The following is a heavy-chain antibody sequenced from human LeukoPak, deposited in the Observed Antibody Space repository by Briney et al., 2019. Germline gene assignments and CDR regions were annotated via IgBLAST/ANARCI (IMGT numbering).Heavy chain of an antibody. CDR3: AKDGHPPFIVVVPPTTYHFDY. Sequence: GGSLRLSCAASGITFSRNGMHWVRQAPGKGLEWVAFIRYDGSNKYYADSVKGRFTISRDNSKNTLYLQMSSLRPEDTAVYYCAKDGHPPFIVVVPPTTYHFDYWGPGTLVTVSS. V-gene: IGHV3-30*02. J-gene: IGHJ4*02. D-gene: IGHD2-2*01. CDR2: IRYDGSNK. CDR1: GITFSRNG.